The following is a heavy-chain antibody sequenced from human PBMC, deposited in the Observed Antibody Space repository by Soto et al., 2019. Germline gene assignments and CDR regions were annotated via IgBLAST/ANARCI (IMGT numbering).Heavy chain of an antibody. V-gene: IGHV1-69*01. J-gene: IGHJ4*02. CDR3: ARARYSSSWERFDY. CDR1: GGTFSTYA. D-gene: IGHD6-13*01. Sequence: QVQLVQSGAEVKKPGSSVKVSCKASGGTFSTYAINWVRQAPGQGLEWLGGIIPMSGSPNYAQKFQGRVTITADESKGTAYMELSSLRSADTAIYYCARARYSSSWERFDYWGQGTLVTVSS. CDR2: IIPMSGSP.